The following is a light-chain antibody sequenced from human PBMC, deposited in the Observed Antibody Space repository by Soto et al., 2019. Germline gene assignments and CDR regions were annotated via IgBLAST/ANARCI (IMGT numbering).Light chain of an antibody. J-gene: IGLJ3*02. V-gene: IGLV3-21*02. CDR1: NIGRKT. CDR2: DDS. Sequence: SYELTQPPSVSVAPGQTARITCGGNNIGRKTVHWYQQRPGQAPVLVVYDDSDRPSGIPERFSGSNSGNTATLTISRVEAGDEADYYCCSYAGTYTWVFGGGTKVTVL. CDR3: CSYAGTYTWV.